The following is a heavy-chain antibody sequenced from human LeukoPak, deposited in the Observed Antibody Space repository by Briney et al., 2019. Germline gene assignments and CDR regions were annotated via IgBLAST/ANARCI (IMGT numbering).Heavy chain of an antibody. J-gene: IGHJ4*02. V-gene: IGHV3-74*01. CDR3: ARAQMGTPTDC. CDR1: GFTLSDYA. CDR2: FTADGSST. Sequence: GGSLRLSCAASGFTLSDYAMYWVRQAPGKGLVWVSRFTADGSSTIYADSVMGRFTVSRDIAKNTLYLQMHSLRAEDTAVYYCARAQMGTPTDCWGQGTLVTVPS. D-gene: IGHD1-14*01.